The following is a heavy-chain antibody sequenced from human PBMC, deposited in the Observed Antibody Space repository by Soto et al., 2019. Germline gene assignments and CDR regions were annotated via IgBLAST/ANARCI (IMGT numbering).Heavy chain of an antibody. V-gene: IGHV1-3*01. D-gene: IGHD3-3*02. Sequence: QAQLVQSGAEMKKPGASVKVSCKATGYTFSAHTMNWVRQAPGQSLEWMGWINAGSGNTKYSQNFQGRVSITRDTSASTVYMELTGLTSEDTAVYYCARDTETLGPRANDALDIWGQGTMVTVSS. CDR2: INAGSGNT. CDR1: GYTFSAHT. CDR3: ARDTETLGPRANDALDI. J-gene: IGHJ3*02.